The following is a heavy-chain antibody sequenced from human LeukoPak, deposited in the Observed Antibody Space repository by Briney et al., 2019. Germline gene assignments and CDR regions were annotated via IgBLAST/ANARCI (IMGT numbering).Heavy chain of an antibody. V-gene: IGHV3-30*18. Sequence: GGSLRLSCAASGFTFSSYGMHWVRQAPGKGPEWVAVISYDGSNKYYADSVKGRFTISRDNSKNTLYLQMNSLRAEDTAVYYCAKDRAYSSGWYRGFFDYWGQGTLVTVSS. CDR1: GFTFSSYG. D-gene: IGHD6-19*01. CDR3: AKDRAYSSGWYRGFFDY. J-gene: IGHJ4*02. CDR2: ISYDGSNK.